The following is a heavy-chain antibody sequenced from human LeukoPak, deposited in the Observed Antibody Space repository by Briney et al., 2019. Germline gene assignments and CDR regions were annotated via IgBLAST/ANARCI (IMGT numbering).Heavy chain of an antibody. D-gene: IGHD1-20*01. CDR3: ARDRGPVTAFFDY. V-gene: IGHV4-4*07. CDR1: GGSLNTYY. CDR2: IYTSGTT. Sequence: SETLSLTCSLSGGSLNTYYWSWIRQPAGKGLEWLGRIYTSGTTKYNPSLESRVTMSVDMSKNQFSLKLTSVTAADTAVYYCARDRGPVTAFFDYWSQGTLVTVSS. J-gene: IGHJ4*02.